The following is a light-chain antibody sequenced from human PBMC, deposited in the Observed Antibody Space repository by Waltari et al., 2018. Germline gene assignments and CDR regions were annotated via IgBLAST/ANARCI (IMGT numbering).Light chain of an antibody. J-gene: IGKJ1*01. CDR1: QSISTW. V-gene: IGKV1-5*03. Sequence: IQMTQSPSTLSASVVASVTITCRASQSISTWLAWYQQKPGNAPKLLIYEASNLQSEVPSRFSGSGSGTEFALTISSLKADDFASYYCQHYSNYPRTFGQGTKVEIK. CDR2: EAS. CDR3: QHYSNYPRT.